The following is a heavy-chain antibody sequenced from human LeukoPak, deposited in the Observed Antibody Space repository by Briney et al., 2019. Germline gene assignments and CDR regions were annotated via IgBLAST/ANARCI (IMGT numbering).Heavy chain of an antibody. Sequence: GGSLRLSCAASGFTFSDYWMSWVRQAPGKGLEWVANIKEDGSEKYYVGSVKGRFTISRDSAKNSLFLQMNSLRAEDTAVYYCARASRGIAANLCFDYWGQGILVTVSS. CDR1: GFTFSDYW. V-gene: IGHV3-7*01. D-gene: IGHD6-25*01. CDR3: ARASRGIAANLCFDY. J-gene: IGHJ4*02. CDR2: IKEDGSEK.